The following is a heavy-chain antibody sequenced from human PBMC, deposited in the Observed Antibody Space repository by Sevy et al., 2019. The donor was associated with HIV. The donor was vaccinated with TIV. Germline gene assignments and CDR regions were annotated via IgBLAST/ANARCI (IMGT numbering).Heavy chain of an antibody. CDR3: ARQYGYRLDY. J-gene: IGHJ4*02. CDR2: IYYSGST. V-gene: IGHV4-59*08. D-gene: IGHD5-12*01. CDR1: GGSISSYY. Sequence: SETLSLTCTVSGGSISSYYWSWIRQPPGKGLEWIGNIYYSGSTNYNPSLKSRVTISVDTSKNQFSLKLSSVTAADTAVYYCARQYGYRLDYWGQGTLVTVSS.